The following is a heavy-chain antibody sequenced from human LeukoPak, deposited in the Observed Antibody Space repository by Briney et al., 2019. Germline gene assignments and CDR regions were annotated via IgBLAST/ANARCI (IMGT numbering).Heavy chain of an antibody. J-gene: IGHJ4*02. CDR1: GFTFSTYT. CDR2: ISSTSRYI. D-gene: IGHD3-22*01. V-gene: IGHV3-21*01. CDR3: ARGYDSSGYYFDY. Sequence: GGSLRLSCAASGFTFSTYTMNWVRQAPGKGLEWISSISSTSRYIYYADSVKGRFTISRDNAKNSLYLQMNSLRAEDTAVYYCARGYDSSGYYFDYWGQGTLVTVSS.